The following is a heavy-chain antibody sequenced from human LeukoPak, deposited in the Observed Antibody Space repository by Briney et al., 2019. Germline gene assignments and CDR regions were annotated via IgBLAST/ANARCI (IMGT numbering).Heavy chain of an antibody. CDR2: IYRGDNT. Sequence: GGSLRLSCAVSGFIVSSYFMSWVRQAPGKGLEWVSVIYRGDNTYYADSAKGRLTISRDNSKNTLYLQMNSLRAEDTAVYFCARDHSQSGYANWFDSWGQGTLVTVSS. CDR1: GFIVSSYF. CDR3: ARDHSQSGYANWFDS. V-gene: IGHV3-53*01. D-gene: IGHD5-12*01. J-gene: IGHJ5*01.